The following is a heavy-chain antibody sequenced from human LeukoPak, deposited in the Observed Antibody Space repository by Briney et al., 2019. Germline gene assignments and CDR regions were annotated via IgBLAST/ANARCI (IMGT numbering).Heavy chain of an antibody. CDR3: TRAGRISGDYFDY. J-gene: IGHJ4*02. V-gene: IGHV3-49*04. CDR1: GFTFGDSP. CDR2: IRTNTYGGTT. D-gene: IGHD6-25*01. Sequence: GGSLRLSCTASGFTFGDSPMTWVRQAPGKGLECVGYIRTNTYGGTTEHAASVKGRFTISRDDSNSIAYLQMNSLKTEDTAVYYCTRAGRISGDYFDYWGQGTLVTVSS.